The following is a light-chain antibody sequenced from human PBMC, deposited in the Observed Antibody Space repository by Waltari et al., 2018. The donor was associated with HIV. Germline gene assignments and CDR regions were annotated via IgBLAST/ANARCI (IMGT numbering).Light chain of an antibody. Sequence: QSVLSQPPSASGTPGQRVTISCSGSPSNIGSNYVYWFQQFPGTPPNLPIFNNNQRPAGVPERFSGAKSGTSASLAISGLRSEDEGDYYCAAWDDSLSGQGVFGTGTKVTVL. CDR3: AAWDDSLSGQGV. CDR2: NNN. V-gene: IGLV1-47*01. CDR1: PSNIGSNY. J-gene: IGLJ1*01.